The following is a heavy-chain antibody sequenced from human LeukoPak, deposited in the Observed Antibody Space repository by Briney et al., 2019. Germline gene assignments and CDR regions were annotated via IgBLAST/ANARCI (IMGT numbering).Heavy chain of an antibody. J-gene: IGHJ3*02. CDR2: INWNGGST. CDR3: AKGGYYDLDAFDI. Sequence: PGGSLRLSCAASEFTFSSYEMNWVRQAPGKGLEWVSSINWNGGSTGYADSVKGRFTISRDNAKNSLYLQMNSLRAEDTALYYCAKGGYYDLDAFDIWGQGAMVTVSS. V-gene: IGHV3-20*04. D-gene: IGHD1-26*01. CDR1: EFTFSSYE.